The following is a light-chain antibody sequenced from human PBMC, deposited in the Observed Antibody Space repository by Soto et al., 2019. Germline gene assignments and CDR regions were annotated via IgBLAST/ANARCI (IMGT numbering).Light chain of an antibody. CDR3: QQTYRPPQT. CDR1: QSVISY. CDR2: GAI. V-gene: IGKV1-39*01. J-gene: IGKJ1*01. Sequence: DIQMTQAPSSLSAFVGDSVTITCRASQSVISYVNWYQQRPGNAPKLLIYGAISLQGGVPSSFSGSGTGTDFTLTISGLQPEDSVTYYCQQTYRPPQTFGQGTKVEIK.